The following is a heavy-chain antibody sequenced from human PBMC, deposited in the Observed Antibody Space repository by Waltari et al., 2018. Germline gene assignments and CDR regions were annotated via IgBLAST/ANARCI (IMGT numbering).Heavy chain of an antibody. J-gene: IGHJ4*02. Sequence: QVQIVQSGAAVKEPGASVKVSCKASAYTFTGYYIHWVRQAPGQGLEWMGWINHNNGGTKYSQNFQGRVTMTRDTSISTAYMELSSLTSDDTAVYYCARRKDGSSWGYDYWGQGTLVTVSS. D-gene: IGHD6-6*01. CDR3: ARRKDGSSWGYDY. V-gene: IGHV1-2*02. CDR1: AYTFTGYY. CDR2: INHNNGGT.